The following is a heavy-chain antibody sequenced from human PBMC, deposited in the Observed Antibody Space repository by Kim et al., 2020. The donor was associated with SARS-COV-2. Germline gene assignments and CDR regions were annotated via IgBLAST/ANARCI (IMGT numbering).Heavy chain of an antibody. Sequence: ASVKVSCKASGYTFTSYGISWVRQAPGQGLEWMGWISAYNGNTNYAQKLQGRVTMTTDTSTSTAYMELRSLRSDDTAVYYCARVKPAAGTSPFDYWGQGTLVTVSS. CDR2: ISAYNGNT. CDR3: ARVKPAAGTSPFDY. D-gene: IGHD6-13*01. CDR1: GYTFTSYG. V-gene: IGHV1-18*01. J-gene: IGHJ4*02.